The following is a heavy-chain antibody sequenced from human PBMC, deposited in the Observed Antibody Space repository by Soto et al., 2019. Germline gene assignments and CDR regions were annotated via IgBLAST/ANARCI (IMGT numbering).Heavy chain of an antibody. Sequence: SVKVSCKASGFTFTSSAVQWVRQARGQRLEWIGWIVVGSGNTNYAQKFQERVTMTTDTSTSTAYMELRSLRSDDTAVYYCASLITIFGDPPKDVWGQGTTVTVSS. J-gene: IGHJ6*02. CDR1: GFTFTSSA. D-gene: IGHD3-3*01. V-gene: IGHV1-58*01. CDR3: ASLITIFGDPPKDV. CDR2: IVVGSGNT.